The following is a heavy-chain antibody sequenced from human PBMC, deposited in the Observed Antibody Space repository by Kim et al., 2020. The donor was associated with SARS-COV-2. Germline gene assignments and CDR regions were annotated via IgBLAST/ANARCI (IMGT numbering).Heavy chain of an antibody. D-gene: IGHD6-13*01. CDR1: GYTFTGYY. Sequence: ASVKVSCKASGYTFTGYYMHWVRQAPGQGLEWMGWINPNSGGTNYAQKFQGWVTMTRDTSISTAYMELSRLRSDDTAVYYCARGESLRSTYSSSWSARYYYGMDVWGQGTTVTVSS. V-gene: IGHV1-2*04. J-gene: IGHJ6*02. CDR3: ARGESLRSTYSSSWSARYYYGMDV. CDR2: INPNSGGT.